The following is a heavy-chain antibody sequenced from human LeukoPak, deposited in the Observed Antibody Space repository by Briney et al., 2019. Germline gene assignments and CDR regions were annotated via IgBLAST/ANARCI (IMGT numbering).Heavy chain of an antibody. CDR3: VKGRISEDGLDF. CDR1: GFTFSRSA. CDR2: ISSSGNT. V-gene: IGHV3-23*01. J-gene: IGHJ4*02. Sequence: GGSLRLSCAASGFTFSRSAMTWVRQTPGKGLDWVSSISSSGNTYYADSVKDRFTISRDNSKNMLYLQMNSLRAEDTAVYYCVKGRISEDGLDFWGQGTLVTVSS. D-gene: IGHD6-13*01.